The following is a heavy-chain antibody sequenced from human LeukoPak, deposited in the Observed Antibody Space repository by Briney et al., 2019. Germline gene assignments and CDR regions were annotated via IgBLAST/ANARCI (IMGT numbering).Heavy chain of an antibody. D-gene: IGHD2-15*01. CDR3: ARGYCSGGSCYSSPLY. Sequence: ASVKVSCKASGYTFTRYYMHWVRQAPGQGLEWMGIINPSGGSTSYAQKFQGTVTMTRDTSTSTVYMELSSLRSEDTAVYYCARGYCSGGSCYSSPLYWGQGTLVTVSS. CDR2: INPSGGST. CDR1: GYTFTRYY. J-gene: IGHJ4*02. V-gene: IGHV1-46*01.